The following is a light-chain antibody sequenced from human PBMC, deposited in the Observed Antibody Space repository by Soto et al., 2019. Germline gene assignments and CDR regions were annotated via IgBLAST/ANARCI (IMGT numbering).Light chain of an antibody. CDR3: QQYNSYPWT. CDR2: KAS. J-gene: IGKJ1*01. CDR1: QSISSW. Sequence: DIQMTQSPSTLSASVGDRVTITCRASQSISSWLAWYQQKPGKAPKLLIYKASRLESGVPSRFSGSGSGPEFTITISSLQPAEFSTYYGQQYNSYPWTVGQGTKVEIK. V-gene: IGKV1-5*03.